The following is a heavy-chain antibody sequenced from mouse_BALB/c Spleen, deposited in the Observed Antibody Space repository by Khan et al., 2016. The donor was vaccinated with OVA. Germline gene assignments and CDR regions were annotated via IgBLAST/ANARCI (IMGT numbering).Heavy chain of an antibody. Sequence: QMQLEESGPGLVAPSQSLSITCTISGFSLTNYGVHWVRQPPGKGLEWLVVLWSDGSTTYNSALKSRLTISKDNSKRQVFLKMNSLQTDDTGMYFCARQPYYHYNIMDYWGQGTSVTVSS. J-gene: IGHJ4*01. V-gene: IGHV2-6-1*01. CDR1: GFSLTNYG. CDR3: ARQPYYHYNIMDY. CDR2: LWSDGST. D-gene: IGHD2-10*01.